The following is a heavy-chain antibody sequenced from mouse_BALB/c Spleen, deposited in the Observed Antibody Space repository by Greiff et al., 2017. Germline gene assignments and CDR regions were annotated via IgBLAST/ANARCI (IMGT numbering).Heavy chain of an antibody. V-gene: IGHV1S29*02. Sequence: VQLKQSGPELVKPGASVKISCKASGYTFTDYNMHWVKQSHGKSLEWIGYIYPYNGGTGYNQKFKSKATLTVDNSSSTAYMELRSLTSEDSAVYYCARNYGNSYFDYWGQGTTLTVSS. D-gene: IGHD2-1*01. CDR2: IYPYNGGT. J-gene: IGHJ2*01. CDR3: ARNYGNSYFDY. CDR1: GYTFTDYN.